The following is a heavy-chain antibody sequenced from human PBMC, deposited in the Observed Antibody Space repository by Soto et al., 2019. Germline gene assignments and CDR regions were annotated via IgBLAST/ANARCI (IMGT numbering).Heavy chain of an antibody. J-gene: IGHJ6*02. Sequence: ASVKVSCKASGYTFTSYYMHWVRQAPGQGLEWMGIINPSGGSTSYAQKFQGRVTMTRDTSTSTVYMELSSLRSEDTAVYYCARVESSCYYYYGMDVWGQGTTVTVSS. V-gene: IGHV1-46*01. CDR3: ARVESSCYYYYGMDV. D-gene: IGHD6-13*01. CDR1: GYTFTSYY. CDR2: INPSGGST.